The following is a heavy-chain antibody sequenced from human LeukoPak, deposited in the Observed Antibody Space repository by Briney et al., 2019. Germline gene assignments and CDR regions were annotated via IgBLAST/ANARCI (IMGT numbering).Heavy chain of an antibody. Sequence: SETLSLTCTVSGYSISSGYYWGWIRQPPGKGLEWIGSIYHSGSTYYNPSLKSRVTISVDRSKNQFSLKLSSVTAADTAVYFCVRVIGAPNYYYYMDVWGKGTTVTVSS. J-gene: IGHJ6*03. D-gene: IGHD3-22*01. CDR1: GYSISSGYY. CDR2: IYHSGST. V-gene: IGHV4-38-2*02. CDR3: VRVIGAPNYYYYMDV.